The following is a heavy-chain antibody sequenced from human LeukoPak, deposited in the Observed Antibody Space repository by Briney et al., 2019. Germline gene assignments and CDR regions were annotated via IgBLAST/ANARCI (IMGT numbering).Heavy chain of an antibody. J-gene: IGHJ4*02. CDR1: GFTFSSYS. Sequence: GGSLRLSCAASGFTFSSYSMNWVRQAPGKGLEWVSSISSSSSYIYYADSVKGRFTISRDNAKNSLYLQMNSLRAEDTAVYYCAKEFDDFWSGYYHYWGQGTLVTVSS. D-gene: IGHD3-3*01. CDR2: ISSSSSYI. V-gene: IGHV3-21*01. CDR3: AKEFDDFWSGYYHY.